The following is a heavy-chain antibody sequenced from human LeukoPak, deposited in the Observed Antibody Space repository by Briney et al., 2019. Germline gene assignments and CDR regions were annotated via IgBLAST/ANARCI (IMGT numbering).Heavy chain of an antibody. D-gene: IGHD2-15*01. V-gene: IGHV4-4*07. Sequence: KSSETLSLTCTVSGGSISSYYWSWIRQPAGKGLEWIGRIYTSGSTNYNPSLKSRVTMSVDTSKNQFSLKLGSVTAADTAVYYCARHPSEGSGLYFDYWGQGTLVTVSS. CDR3: ARHPSEGSGLYFDY. CDR2: IYTSGST. CDR1: GGSISSYY. J-gene: IGHJ4*02.